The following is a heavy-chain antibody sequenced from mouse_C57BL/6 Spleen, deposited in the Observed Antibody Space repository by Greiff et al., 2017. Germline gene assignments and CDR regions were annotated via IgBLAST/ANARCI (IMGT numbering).Heavy chain of an antibody. J-gene: IGHJ4*01. Sequence: VQLQQSGAELVKPGASVKISCKASGYAFSSYWMNWVKQRPGKGLEWIGQIYPGDGDTNYNGKVKGKATLTADKSSSTADMQLSSLTSEDSAVYFCATPSYGSVLGYWGQGTSVTVSS. CDR3: ATPSYGSVLGY. CDR1: GYAFSSYW. D-gene: IGHD1-1*01. CDR2: IYPGDGDT. V-gene: IGHV1-80*01.